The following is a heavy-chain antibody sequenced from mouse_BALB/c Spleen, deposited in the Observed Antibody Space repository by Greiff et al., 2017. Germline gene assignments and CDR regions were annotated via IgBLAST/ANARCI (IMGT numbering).Heavy chain of an antibody. Sequence: EVQGVESGGGLVQPGGSRKLSCAASGFTFSSFGMHWVRQAPEKGLEWVAYISSGSSTIYYADTVKGRFTISRDNPKNTLFLQMTSLRSEDTAMYYCATEYGNYYAMDYWGQGTSVTVSS. D-gene: IGHD2-10*02. J-gene: IGHJ4*01. CDR1: GFTFSSFG. V-gene: IGHV5-17*02. CDR3: ATEYGNYYAMDY. CDR2: ISSGSSTI.